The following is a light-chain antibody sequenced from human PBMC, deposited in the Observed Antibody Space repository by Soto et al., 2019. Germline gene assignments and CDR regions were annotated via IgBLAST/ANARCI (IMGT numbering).Light chain of an antibody. Sequence: QSVLTQPPSVSGAPGQRVTISCTGSSSNIGAGYDVHWYQQLPGTARRLLIYANSDRPSGVTDRFSGSKSGPSASLAITGLQAEDEAEYDCQSYDNSLSGDVVFGGGTKLTVL. V-gene: IGLV1-40*01. J-gene: IGLJ2*01. CDR2: ANS. CDR3: QSYDNSLSGDVV. CDR1: SSNIGAGYD.